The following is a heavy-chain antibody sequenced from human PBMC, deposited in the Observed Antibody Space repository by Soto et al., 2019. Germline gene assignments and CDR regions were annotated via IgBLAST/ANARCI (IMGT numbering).Heavy chain of an antibody. CDR3: ANDRPNSNDPAERYYFDY. J-gene: IGHJ4*02. CDR1: GFTFSAYA. D-gene: IGHD1-20*01. CDR2: ISGGGGST. Sequence: EVQLLESGGGLVQPGGSLRLSCAASGFTFSAYAMSWVRQAPGKGLEWVSAISGGGGSTYYADSVKGRFTIARDNSKNTLYLQMNSLRAEDTAVCYCANDRPNSNDPAERYYFDYWGQGTLVTVSS. V-gene: IGHV3-23*01.